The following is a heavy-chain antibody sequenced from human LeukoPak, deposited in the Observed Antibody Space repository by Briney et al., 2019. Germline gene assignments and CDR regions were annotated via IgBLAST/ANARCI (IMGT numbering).Heavy chain of an antibody. V-gene: IGHV3-23*01. CDR2: ISGRGDST. D-gene: IGHD5-18*01. Sequence: GGSLRLSCAASGFTFRKFGMSWVRQATGKGLEWVSGISGRGDSTYYADSVKGRFTISRDNSKNTLYLQMNSLRAEDTAVYYCSPAPGHTAFDYWGQGTLVTVSS. CDR1: GFTFRKFG. J-gene: IGHJ4*02. CDR3: SPAPGHTAFDY.